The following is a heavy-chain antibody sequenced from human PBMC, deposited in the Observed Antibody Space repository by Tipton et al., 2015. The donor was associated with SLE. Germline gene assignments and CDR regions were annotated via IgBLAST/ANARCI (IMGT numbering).Heavy chain of an antibody. CDR1: GFTFRTYS. CDR2: ISYDGTNK. D-gene: IGHD1-1*01. V-gene: IGHV3-30*18. CDR3: AKDGRGRSVKRGVFDY. Sequence: SLRLSCAASGFTFRTYSTAWVRQSPGKGLEWAAVISYDGTNKYYADSVKGRFTISRDNSKNTLYLQMNSLRAEDTAVYYCAKDGRGRSVKRGVFDYWGQGTLVTVSS. J-gene: IGHJ4*02.